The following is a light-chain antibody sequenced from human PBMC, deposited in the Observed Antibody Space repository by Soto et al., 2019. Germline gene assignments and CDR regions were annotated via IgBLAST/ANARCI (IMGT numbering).Light chain of an antibody. CDR1: QSVSSSY. CDR3: QQYRRSPLT. CDR2: GAS. J-gene: IGKJ4*01. V-gene: IGKV3-20*01. Sequence: EIVLTQSPGTLSLSPGERATLSCRASQSVSSSYLAWYQQKPGQAPRLLIYGASSRATGIPDRFSGSGSGSVFTLTICSLEPEDFAVYYRQQYRRSPLTFGGGTKVEIK.